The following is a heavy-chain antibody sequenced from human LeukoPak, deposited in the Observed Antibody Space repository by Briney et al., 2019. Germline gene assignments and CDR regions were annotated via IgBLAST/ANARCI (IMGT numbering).Heavy chain of an antibody. J-gene: IGHJ4*02. CDR3: AKADRSGSYSFDY. CDR1: GFTFSSYA. Sequence: GRSLRLSCAASGFTFSSYAMHWVRQAPGKGLEWVSGISWNSGSIGYADSVKGRFTIARDNAKNSLYLQMNSLRAEDTALYYCAKADRSGSYSFDYWGQGTLVTVSS. V-gene: IGHV3-9*01. CDR2: ISWNSGSI. D-gene: IGHD1-26*01.